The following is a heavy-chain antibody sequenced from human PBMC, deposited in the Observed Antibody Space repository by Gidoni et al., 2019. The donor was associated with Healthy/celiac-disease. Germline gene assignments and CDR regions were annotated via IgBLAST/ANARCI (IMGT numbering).Heavy chain of an antibody. CDR3: AIGETMTTVTAPTHDAFDI. Sequence: QVQLVESGGGVVQPGRSLRLSCAASGFTFSSYGMHWVSQAPGKGLEWVAVISYDGSNKYYADSVKGRFTISRDNSKNTLYLQMNSLRAEDTAVYYCAIGETMTTVTAPTHDAFDIWGQGTMVTVSS. CDR2: ISYDGSNK. J-gene: IGHJ3*02. CDR1: GFTFSSYG. D-gene: IGHD4-4*01. V-gene: IGHV3-30*03.